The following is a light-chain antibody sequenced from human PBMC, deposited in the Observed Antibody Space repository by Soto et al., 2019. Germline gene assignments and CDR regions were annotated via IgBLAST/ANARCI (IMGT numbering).Light chain of an antibody. CDR2: RDN. V-gene: IGLV1-47*01. CDR3: ATWDDSLGGPV. CDR1: SSNIGRNY. Sequence: QAVVTQTPSVSGTPGQRVNISCSGSSSNIGRNYVYWYHQFPGTAPKLLIYRDNERPSGVPDRFSGSKSGTSASLAISGLRSGDEDDYHCATWDDSLGGPVFGGGTKLTVL. J-gene: IGLJ2*01.